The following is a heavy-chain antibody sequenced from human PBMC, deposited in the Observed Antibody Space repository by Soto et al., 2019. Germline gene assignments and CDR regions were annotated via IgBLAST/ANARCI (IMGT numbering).Heavy chain of an antibody. Sequence: GASVKVSCKASVGTFSSYAISWLRQAPGQGLEWMGGIIPIFGTANYAQKFQGRVTITADESTSTAYMELSSLRSEDTAVYYCARASLAVSYRSGWSSCGGGTLVTVSS. V-gene: IGHV1-69*01. CDR2: IIPIFGTA. D-gene: IGHD6-19*01. CDR3: ARASLAVSYRSGWSS. J-gene: IGHJ5*02. CDR1: VGTFSSYA.